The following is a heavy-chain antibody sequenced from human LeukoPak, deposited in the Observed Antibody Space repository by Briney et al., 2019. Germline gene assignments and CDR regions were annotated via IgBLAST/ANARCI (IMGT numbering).Heavy chain of an antibody. J-gene: IGHJ4*02. CDR2: IYYSGST. V-gene: IGHV4-59*12. Sequence: RTSETLSLTCTVSGGSISSYYWSWIRQPPGKGLEWIGYIYYSGSTNYNPSLKSRVTMSVDTSKNQFSLKLSSVTAADTAVYYCARLNYYGSGSSNYWGQGTLVTVSS. CDR3: ARLNYYGSGSSNY. CDR1: GGSISSYY. D-gene: IGHD3-10*01.